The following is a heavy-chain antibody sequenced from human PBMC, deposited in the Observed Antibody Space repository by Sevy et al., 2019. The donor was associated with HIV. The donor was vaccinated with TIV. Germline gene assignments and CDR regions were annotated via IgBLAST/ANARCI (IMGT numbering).Heavy chain of an antibody. D-gene: IGHD6-19*01. Sequence: GGYLRLSCAASGFSISPYAFHWVRQAPGKGLEWVALMSYDGSTRYYADSAKGRFAISKDNSKNTLYLQMNSLRIEDTAIYYCARDARYSTGWYAGYWGQGTLVTVSS. CDR3: ARDARYSTGWYAGY. CDR2: MSYDGSTR. V-gene: IGHV3-30*01. J-gene: IGHJ4*02. CDR1: GFSISPYA.